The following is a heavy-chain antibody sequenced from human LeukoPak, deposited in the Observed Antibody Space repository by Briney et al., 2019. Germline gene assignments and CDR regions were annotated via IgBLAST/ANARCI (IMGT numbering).Heavy chain of an antibody. CDR1: GFTFSTYA. J-gene: IGHJ4*02. D-gene: IGHD3-22*01. CDR2: ITSSGSNT. Sequence: GVSLRLSCAASGFTFSTYAMSWVRQAPGKGLEWVSLITSSGSNTFYADSVKGRFTISRDNSKSTLYLQMNSLRAEDTAVYFCAKDGDSSGYYWDSWGQGTLVTVSS. V-gene: IGHV3-23*01. CDR3: AKDGDSSGYYWDS.